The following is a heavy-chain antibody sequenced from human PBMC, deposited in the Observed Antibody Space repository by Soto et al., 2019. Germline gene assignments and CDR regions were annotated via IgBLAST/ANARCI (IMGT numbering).Heavy chain of an antibody. Sequence: GASVKVSCKASGFTFTSSAVQWVRQARGQRLEWIGWIVVGSGNTNYAQKFQERVTITRDMSTSTAYMELSSLRSEDTAVYNCAAPTVTSYYYYYGRAVGGKGPRSTVPS. V-gene: IGHV1-58*01. D-gene: IGHD4-17*01. CDR2: IVVGSGNT. CDR3: AAPTVTSYYYYYGRAV. J-gene: IGHJ6*04. CDR1: GFTFTSSA.